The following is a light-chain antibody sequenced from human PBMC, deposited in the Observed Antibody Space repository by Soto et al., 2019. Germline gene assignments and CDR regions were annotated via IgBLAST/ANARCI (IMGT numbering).Light chain of an antibody. CDR1: QDINNH. Sequence: DIQMTQSPSSLSASAGDRVTITCQASQDINNHLNWYQQKAGRAPKLLINDASNLETGVPSRFSGSGSGTDFTLTISGLQPEDMATYYCQQYVNALTFGGGTKVEIK. CDR2: DAS. CDR3: QQYVNALT. J-gene: IGKJ4*01. V-gene: IGKV1-33*01.